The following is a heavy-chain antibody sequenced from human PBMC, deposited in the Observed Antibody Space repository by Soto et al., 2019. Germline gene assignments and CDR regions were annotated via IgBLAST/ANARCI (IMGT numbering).Heavy chain of an antibody. D-gene: IGHD3-22*01. J-gene: IGHJ1*01. Sequence: QVQLVQSGAEVKKPGSSVKVSCKASGGTFSSYAISLVRQAPGQVLEWLGGIIPIYGTANYAQNFQGRVPITADESTSTADMELSSLRSEDTAVYYCARIGPNYDSSGTAKAEYFQHWGQGTLVSVSS. V-gene: IGHV1-69*01. CDR3: ARIGPNYDSSGTAKAEYFQH. CDR1: GGTFSSYA. CDR2: IIPIYGTA.